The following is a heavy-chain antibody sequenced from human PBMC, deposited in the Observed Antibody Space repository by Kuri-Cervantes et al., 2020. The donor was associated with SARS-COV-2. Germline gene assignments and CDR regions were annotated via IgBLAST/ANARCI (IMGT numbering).Heavy chain of an antibody. D-gene: IGHD6-13*01. CDR1: GCSISSYH. Sequence: SDILSLTGTVPGCSISSYHWSWIQQPPGKGLEGIGYIYYSGSTNYNHTLKSRVTISVDTSKNQFSLKLSSVTAADTAVYYCARESCSSCPNLDYYGMDVWGQGTTVTVSS. J-gene: IGHJ6*02. V-gene: IGHV4-59*01. CDR3: ARESCSSCPNLDYYGMDV. CDR2: IYYSGST.